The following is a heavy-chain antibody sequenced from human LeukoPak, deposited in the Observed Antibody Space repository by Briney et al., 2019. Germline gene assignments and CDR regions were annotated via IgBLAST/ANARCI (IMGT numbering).Heavy chain of an antibody. J-gene: IGHJ1*01. V-gene: IGHV1-69*05. CDR2: IIPIFGTA. CDR3: ARDHFRCSGGSCYSEYFQH. CDR1: GGTFSSYA. D-gene: IGHD2-15*01. Sequence: SVKVSCKASGGTFSSYAISWVRQAPGQGLEWMGGIIPIFGTANYAQKFQGRVTITTDESTSTAYMELSSLRSEDTAVYYCARDHFRCSGGSCYSEYFQHWGQGTLVTVSS.